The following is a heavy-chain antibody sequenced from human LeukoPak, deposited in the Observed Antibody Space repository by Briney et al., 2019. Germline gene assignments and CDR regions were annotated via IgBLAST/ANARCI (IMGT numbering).Heavy chain of an antibody. CDR3: ARWSYYKSDVGMDV. J-gene: IGHJ6*02. Sequence: GASVKVSCKASGYTFTSYDINWVRQATGQGLEWMGWMNPNSGNTGYAQKFQGRATMTRNTSISTAYMELSSLRSEDTAVYYCARWSYYKSDVGMDVWGQGTTVTVSS. CDR2: MNPNSGNT. V-gene: IGHV1-8*01. CDR1: GYTFTSYD. D-gene: IGHD1-26*01.